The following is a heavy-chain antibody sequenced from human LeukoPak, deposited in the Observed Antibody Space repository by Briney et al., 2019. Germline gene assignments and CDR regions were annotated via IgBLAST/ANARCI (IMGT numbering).Heavy chain of an antibody. Sequence: GGSLRLSCAASGFTSGFTFSSYTMDWVRQAPGKGLEWVASISSSGNYIYYADSLKVRFTISRDNAKNSVYLQVSSLRAEDTAVYYCASGYLDYWGQGTLVTVSS. J-gene: IGHJ4*02. V-gene: IGHV3-21*01. CDR3: ASGYLDY. CDR1: GFTFSSYT. CDR2: ISSSGNYI.